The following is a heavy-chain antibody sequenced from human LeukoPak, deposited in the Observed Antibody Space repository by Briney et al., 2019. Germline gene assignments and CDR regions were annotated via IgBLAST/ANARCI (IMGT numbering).Heavy chain of an antibody. CDR1: GGSISSSSYY. CDR2: IYYSGST. D-gene: IGHD3-3*01. CDR3: ARQPSNYDFWSGGYHYYGLDV. J-gene: IGHJ6*02. V-gene: IGHV4-39*01. Sequence: SETLSLTCTVSGGSISSSSYYWGWIRQPPGKGLEWIGSIYYSGSTYYNPSLKSRVTISVDTSKNQFSLKLSSVTAADTAVYYCARQPSNYDFWSGGYHYYGLDVWGQGTTVTVSS.